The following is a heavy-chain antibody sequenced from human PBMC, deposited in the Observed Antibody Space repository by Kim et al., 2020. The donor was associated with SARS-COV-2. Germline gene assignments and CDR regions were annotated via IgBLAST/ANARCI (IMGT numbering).Heavy chain of an antibody. J-gene: IGHJ4*02. Sequence: YRPSFQGQVTISADKSISTAYLQWSSLKASDTAMYYWARLKHYVRGFDYWGQGTLVTVSS. V-gene: IGHV5-51*01. D-gene: IGHD4-17*01. CDR3: ARLKHYVRGFDY.